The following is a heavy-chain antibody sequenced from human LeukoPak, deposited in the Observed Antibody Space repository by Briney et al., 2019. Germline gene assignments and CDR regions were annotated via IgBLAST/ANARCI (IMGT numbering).Heavy chain of an antibody. J-gene: IGHJ4*02. V-gene: IGHV3-30*03. Sequence: GGSLRLSCAASGFSFSTTWMHWVRQAPGKGLEWVAVISYDGSNKYYADSVKGRFTISRDNSKNTLYLQMNSLRAEDTAVYYCAFEYSSSRGFDYWGQGTLVTVSS. D-gene: IGHD6-6*01. CDR1: GFSFSTTW. CDR3: AFEYSSSRGFDY. CDR2: ISYDGSNK.